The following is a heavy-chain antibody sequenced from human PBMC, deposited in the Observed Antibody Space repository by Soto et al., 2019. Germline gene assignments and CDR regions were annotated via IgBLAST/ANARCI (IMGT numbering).Heavy chain of an antibody. CDR2: LYHSGTI. D-gene: IGHD3-22*01. V-gene: IGHV4-38-2*02. Sequence: SETLSLTCAVSGFSISSGSYWVWIRQPPGKGLEWIGSLYHSGTIYYNPSLKSRVTISVDTSKNQVSLKLSSVTAADTAVYYCARDQIGFNYYSGMDVWGQGTPVTVSS. CDR3: ARDQIGFNYYSGMDV. CDR1: GFSISSGSY. J-gene: IGHJ6*02.